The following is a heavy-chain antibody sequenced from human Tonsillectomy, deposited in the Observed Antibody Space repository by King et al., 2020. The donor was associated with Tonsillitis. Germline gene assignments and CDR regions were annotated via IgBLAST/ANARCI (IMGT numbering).Heavy chain of an antibody. CDR1: GYTFSDYY. J-gene: IGHJ4*02. CDR3: AMNWLDY. CDR2: INPNIGAT. V-gene: IGHV1-2*02. D-gene: IGHD1-1*01. Sequence: QLVQSGAEVKKPGASVKVSCKASGYTFSDYYIHWVRQAPGQGLEWMGWINPNIGATHYAQKFKGRVTLTRETSISTAYMELSSLRSDDTAVFYCAMNWLDYWGQGTLVTVSS.